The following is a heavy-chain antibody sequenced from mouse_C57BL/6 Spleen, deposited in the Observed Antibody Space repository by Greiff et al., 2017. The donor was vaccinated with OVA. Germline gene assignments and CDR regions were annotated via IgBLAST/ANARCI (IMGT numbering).Heavy chain of an antibody. CDR2: IYPRSGNT. CDR3: ARSMIYYDYDGNFDY. J-gene: IGHJ2*01. Sequence: QVQLQQSGAELARPGASVKLSCKASGYTFTSYGISWVKQRTGQGLEWIGEIYPRSGNTYYNEKFKGKATLTADESSSTAYMELRSLTSEDSAVYFCARSMIYYDYDGNFDYWGQGTTLTVSS. CDR1: GYTFTSYG. D-gene: IGHD2-4*01. V-gene: IGHV1-81*01.